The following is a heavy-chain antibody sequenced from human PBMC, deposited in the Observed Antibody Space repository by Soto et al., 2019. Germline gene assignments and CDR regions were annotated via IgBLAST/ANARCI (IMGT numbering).Heavy chain of an antibody. Sequence: QVQLVQSGAEVKKPGSSVKVSCKASGGTFSSYAISWVRQAPGQGLEWMGGIIAIFGTTNYAQKLQGRVTITADESTSQADMKLSRLSSEEKAEYYCAREKGGLLSSTRNEVSGAFHIWGQGTLVTGSS. V-gene: IGHV1-69*01. CDR1: GGTFSSYA. D-gene: IGHD2-15*01. J-gene: IGHJ3*02. CDR3: AREKGGLLSSTRNEVSGAFHI. CDR2: IIAIFGTT.